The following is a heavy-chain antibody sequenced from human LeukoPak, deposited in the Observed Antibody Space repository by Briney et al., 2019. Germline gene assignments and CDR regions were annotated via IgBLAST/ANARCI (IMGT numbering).Heavy chain of an antibody. CDR3: TKSRFYDYVWGGS. CDR1: GISIGDYA. J-gene: IGHJ5*02. Sequence: PGGSLRLSCTASGISIGDYAMSWFRQAPGKGLEWVSLIRSKAYGGTTEYAASVEGRFTISRDDSKSIAYLQMNSLKPEDTAVYYCTKSRFYDYVWGGSWGQGTLVTVSS. V-gene: IGHV3-49*03. D-gene: IGHD3-16*01. CDR2: IRSKAYGGTT.